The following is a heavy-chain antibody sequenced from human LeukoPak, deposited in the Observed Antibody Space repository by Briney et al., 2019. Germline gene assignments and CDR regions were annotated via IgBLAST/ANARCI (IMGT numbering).Heavy chain of an antibody. CDR1: GGSISSSSYY. V-gene: IGHV4-39*01. D-gene: IGHD6-19*01. J-gene: IGHJ4*02. CDR2: IYYSGST. CDR3: ARFLAVAGTYFDY. Sequence: SETLSLTCTVSGGSISSSSYYWGWIRQPPGKGLEWIGSIYYSGSTYYNPSLKSRVTISVDTSKNQFSLKLGSVTAADTAVYYCARFLAVAGTYFDYWGQGTLVTVSS.